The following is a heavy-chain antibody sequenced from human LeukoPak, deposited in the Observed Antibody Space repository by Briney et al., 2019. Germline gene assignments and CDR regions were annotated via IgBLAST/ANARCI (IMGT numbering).Heavy chain of an antibody. CDR1: GFTFSSYS. CDR3: ARDTKGGVSGRRYGMDV. V-gene: IGHV3-21*01. D-gene: IGHD3-16*01. CDR2: ISSSSSYI. J-gene: IGHJ6*04. Sequence: GSLRLSCAASGFTFSSYSMNWVRQAPGKGPEWVSSISSSSSYIYYADSVKGRFTISRDNAKNSLYLQMNSLRAEDTAVYYCARDTKGGVSGRRYGMDVWGKGTTVTVSS.